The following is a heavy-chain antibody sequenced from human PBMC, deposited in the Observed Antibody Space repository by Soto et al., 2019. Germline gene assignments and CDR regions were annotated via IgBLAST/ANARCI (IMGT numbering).Heavy chain of an antibody. CDR2: ISGRGDSS. J-gene: IGHJ4*02. V-gene: IGHV3-23*01. CDR1: GFTFRGHA. Sequence: EVQLLESGGGLEQPGGSLRLSCAASGFTFRGHAMSWVRQAPGKGLEWVSVISGRGDSSSYADSVKGRCIIIRDNSKSTLYLQMNSLRAEDTAVYFCAKGSCYVYVDYFDYWGQGIWVTVSS. CDR3: AKGSCYVYVDYFDY. D-gene: IGHD2-15*01.